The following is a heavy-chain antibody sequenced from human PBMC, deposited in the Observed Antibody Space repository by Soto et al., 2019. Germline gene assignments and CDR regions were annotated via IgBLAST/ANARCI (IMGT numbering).Heavy chain of an antibody. Sequence: QMQLVQSGAEVKKPGSSVKVSCKASGGTFSSYAISWVRQAPGQGLEWMGGIIPIFGTANYAQKFQGRVTITADESTSTAYMELSSLRSEDTAVYYCASLTYCGGDCYPYLFDYWGQGTLVTVSS. CDR2: IIPIFGTA. J-gene: IGHJ4*02. D-gene: IGHD2-21*02. V-gene: IGHV1-69*01. CDR3: ASLTYCGGDCYPYLFDY. CDR1: GGTFSSYA.